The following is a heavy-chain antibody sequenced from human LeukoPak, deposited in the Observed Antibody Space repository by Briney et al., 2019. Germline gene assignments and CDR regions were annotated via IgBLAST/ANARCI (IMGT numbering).Heavy chain of an antibody. J-gene: IGHJ4*02. Sequence: PGGSLRLSCVTSGFTFGDYTMHWVRQVPGKGLEWLSGITWDGGNIAYADSVKGRFTISRDNAKSSLYLQMNSLRNEDMAFYFCAKGYTFHGVAHDSDYFDYWGQRTLVTVSS. D-gene: IGHD3-3*01. CDR2: ITWDGGNI. CDR3: AKGYTFHGVAHDSDYFDY. V-gene: IGHV3-9*03. CDR1: GFTFGDYT.